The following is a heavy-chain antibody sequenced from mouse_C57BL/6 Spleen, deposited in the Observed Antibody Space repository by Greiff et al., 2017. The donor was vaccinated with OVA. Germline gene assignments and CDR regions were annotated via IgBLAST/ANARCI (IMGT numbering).Heavy chain of an antibody. J-gene: IGHJ3*01. D-gene: IGHD1-2*01. V-gene: IGHV1-64*01. CDR2: IHPNSGST. Sequence: QVQLKQPGAELVKPGASVKLSCKASGYTFTSYWMHWVKQRPGQGLEWIGMIHPNSGSTNYNEKFKSKATLTVDKSSSTAYMQLSSLTSEDSAVYYCARYGRGFAYWGQGTLVTVSA. CDR1: GYTFTSYW. CDR3: ARYGRGFAY.